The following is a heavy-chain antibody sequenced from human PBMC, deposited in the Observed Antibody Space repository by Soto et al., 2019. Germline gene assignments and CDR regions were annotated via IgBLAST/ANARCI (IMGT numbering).Heavy chain of an antibody. CDR2: IGFDGNND. J-gene: IGHJ4*02. D-gene: IGHD6-13*01. CDR1: GFSLSSYG. Sequence: QVQLVESGGGVVQPGRSLRLSCAASGFSLSSYGMHWVRQAPCKGLEWVAVIGFDGNNDYYADSVKGRFTVSRDNSRNTLFLQMNSLRVEDTAVYYCAREIGYSSTWPSYWGQGNLVTVSS. CDR3: AREIGYSSTWPSY. V-gene: IGHV3-33*01.